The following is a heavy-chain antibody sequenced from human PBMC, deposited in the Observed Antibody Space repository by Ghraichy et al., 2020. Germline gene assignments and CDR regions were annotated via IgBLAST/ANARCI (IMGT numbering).Heavy chain of an antibody. CDR2: ISSSSSTI. D-gene: IGHD1-26*01. CDR3: ARDKGLIVGATDDAFDI. V-gene: IGHV3-48*02. CDR1: GFTFSSYS. Sequence: LSLTCAASGFTFSSYSMNWVRQAPGKGLEWVSYISSSSSTIYYADSVKGRFTISRDNAKNSLYLQMNSLRDEDTAVYYCARDKGLIVGATDDAFDIWGQGTMVTVSS. J-gene: IGHJ3*02.